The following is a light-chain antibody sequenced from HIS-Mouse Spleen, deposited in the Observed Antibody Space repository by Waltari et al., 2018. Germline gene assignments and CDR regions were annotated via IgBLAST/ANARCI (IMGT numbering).Light chain of an antibody. CDR1: SSDVGGYNY. V-gene: IGLV2-14*03. CDR2: DVR. J-gene: IGLJ3*02. Sequence: QSALTQPASVSGSPGQSITISCTGTSSDVGGYNYVSWYQQHPGKAPKLMMYDVRNRPSGVSNRFSGSKSGNTASLTISGLQAEDEADYYCSSYTSSSTWVFGGGTKLTVL. CDR3: SSYTSSSTWV.